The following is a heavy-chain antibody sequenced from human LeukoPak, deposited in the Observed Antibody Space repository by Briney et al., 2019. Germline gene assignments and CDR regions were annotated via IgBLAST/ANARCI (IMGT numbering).Heavy chain of an antibody. V-gene: IGHV3-53*01. CDR3: ARVFEYSTSRGYFDY. J-gene: IGHJ4*02. CDR1: GFIVSNNY. CDR2: LYNACAT. Sequence: GGSLRLSCAVSGFIVSNNYMNWVRQAPGEWLEWVSLLYNACATYYADSVKGRFTIYRDNSRNTLYLQMNSLTAEDTAVYYCARVFEYSTSRGYFDYWGQGTLVTVSS. D-gene: IGHD6-6*01.